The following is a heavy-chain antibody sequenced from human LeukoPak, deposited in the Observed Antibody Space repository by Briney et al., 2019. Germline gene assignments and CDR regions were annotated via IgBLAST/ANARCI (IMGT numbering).Heavy chain of an antibody. V-gene: IGHV1-2*04. D-gene: IGHD1-26*01. J-gene: IGHJ4*02. CDR2: INPNNGGT. CDR3: ARDRHSGNYYLDS. CDR1: GYTFTGYY. Sequence: ASVKVSCTASGYTFTGYYMHWVRQAPGQGLEWMGWINPNNGGTKYAQKFQGWVTMTRDTSISTACMELSRLRTNDTAVYYCARDRHSGNYYLDSWGQGTLVTVSS.